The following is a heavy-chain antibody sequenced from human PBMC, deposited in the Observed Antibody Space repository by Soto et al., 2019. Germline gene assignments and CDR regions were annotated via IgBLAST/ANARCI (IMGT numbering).Heavy chain of an antibody. V-gene: IGHV5-51*01. CDR1: GYTFPHYW. CDR3: ARTPSSSHVDGFDV. J-gene: IGHJ3*01. CDR2: IYPSDSDT. D-gene: IGHD6-13*01. Sequence: GESLKISCTGSGYTFPHYWIGGGRQMPGKGLEGVGVIYPSDSDTRDSPSFQGQVTLSADKSITTAYLQWNSLKASDTAMYYFARTPSSSHVDGFDVWGRGTMVTVSS.